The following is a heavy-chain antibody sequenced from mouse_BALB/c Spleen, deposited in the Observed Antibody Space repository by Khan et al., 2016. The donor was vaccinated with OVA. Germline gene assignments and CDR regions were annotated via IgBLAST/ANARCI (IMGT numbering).Heavy chain of an antibody. CDR1: GFSLSNYG. D-gene: IGHD2-4*01. CDR3: ARSYDYDVGGFAY. CDR2: IWPGGST. Sequence: VELVESGPGLVAPSQSLSITCTVSGFSLSNYGIHWVRQPPGKGLEWLGVIWPGGSTNYNSALKSRRSISKDNSKSQMFLKMNKLQTDDTDIYYCARSYDYDVGGFAYWGQGTLVTVSA. V-gene: IGHV2-9*02. J-gene: IGHJ3*01.